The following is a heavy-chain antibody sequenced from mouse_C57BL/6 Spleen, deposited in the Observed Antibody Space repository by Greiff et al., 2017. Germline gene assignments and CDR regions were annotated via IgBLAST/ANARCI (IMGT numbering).Heavy chain of an antibody. CDR2: ILPGNGGT. J-gene: IGHJ2*01. CDR3: ARQSWDGYIDY. D-gene: IGHD2-3*01. CDR1: GYTFTGYW. Sequence: VQLQQSGAELMKPGASVKFSCKATGYTFTGYWIEWVKQRPGHGLEWIGEILPGNGGTNYNQKFKGKATFTADTSSNTAYMQLSSLTTEDSAIYDCARQSWDGYIDYWGQGTTLTVSS. V-gene: IGHV1-9*01.